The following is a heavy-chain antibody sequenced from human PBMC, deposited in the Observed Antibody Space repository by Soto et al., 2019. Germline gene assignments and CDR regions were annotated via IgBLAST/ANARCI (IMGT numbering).Heavy chain of an antibody. CDR2: IYYSGST. CDR3: ASLNRMVRGVIMLDY. Sequence: KPSETLSLTCTVSGGSISSGDYYWSWIRQPPGKGLEWIGYIYYSGSTYYNPSLKSRVTISVDTSKNQFSLKLSSVTATDTVVYYCASLNRMVRGVIMLDYWGQGTLVTVSS. J-gene: IGHJ4*02. V-gene: IGHV4-30-4*01. D-gene: IGHD3-10*01. CDR1: GGSISSGDYY.